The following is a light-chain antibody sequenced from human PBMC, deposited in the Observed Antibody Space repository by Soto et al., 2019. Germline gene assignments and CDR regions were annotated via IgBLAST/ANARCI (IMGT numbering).Light chain of an antibody. V-gene: IGKV3-20*01. CDR3: QQYGASPWT. J-gene: IGKJ1*01. CDR2: GTS. Sequence: EIVLTQSPGTLSLSPGERATLSCRASQSVGSSYLAWYQQKPGQAPRLPIYGTSSRATGIPDRFSGSGSGTDFTLIISRLEPEDFAVFYCQQYGASPWTFGQGTKVEIE. CDR1: QSVGSSY.